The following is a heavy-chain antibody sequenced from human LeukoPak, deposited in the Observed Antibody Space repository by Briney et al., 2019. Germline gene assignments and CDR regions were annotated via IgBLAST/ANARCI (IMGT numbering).Heavy chain of an antibody. CDR3: ARDGRYYYDSSGYLETDAFDI. Sequence: SETLSLTCTVSGGSISSSSYYWGWIRQPPGKGLEWIGSIYYSGSTYYNPSLKSRVTISVDTSKNQFSLKLSSVTAADTAVYYCARDGRYYYDSSGYLETDAFDIWGQGTMVTVSS. J-gene: IGHJ3*02. V-gene: IGHV4-39*07. D-gene: IGHD3-22*01. CDR2: IYYSGST. CDR1: GGSISSSSYY.